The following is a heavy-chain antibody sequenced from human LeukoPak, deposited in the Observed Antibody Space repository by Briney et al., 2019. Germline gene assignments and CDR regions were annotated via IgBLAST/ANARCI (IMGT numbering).Heavy chain of an antibody. CDR1: GYTFTSYG. V-gene: IGHV1-18*01. CDR3: ARDPVPDDYYDSSGYYYASDY. Sequence: ASVKVSCKASGYTFTSYGISWVRQAPGQGLAWMGWISAYNGNTNYAQKLQGRVTMTTDTSTSTAYMELRSLRSDDTAVYYCARDPVPDDYYDSSGYYYASDYWGQGTLVTVSS. J-gene: IGHJ4*02. D-gene: IGHD3-22*01. CDR2: ISAYNGNT.